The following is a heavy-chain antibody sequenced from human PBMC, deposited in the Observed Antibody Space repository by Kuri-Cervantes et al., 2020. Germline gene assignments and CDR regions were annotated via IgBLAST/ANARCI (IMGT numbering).Heavy chain of an antibody. CDR1: GFTVSSNY. J-gene: IGHJ3*02. D-gene: IGHD3-9*01. Sequence: GESLKISCAASGFTVSSNYMSWVRQAPGKGLEWASVIYSGGSTYYADSVKGRFTISRDNSKNTLYLQMNSLRAEDTAVYHCASRITILSNAFDIWGQGTMVTVSS. CDR2: IYSGGST. CDR3: ASRITILSNAFDI. V-gene: IGHV3-53*01.